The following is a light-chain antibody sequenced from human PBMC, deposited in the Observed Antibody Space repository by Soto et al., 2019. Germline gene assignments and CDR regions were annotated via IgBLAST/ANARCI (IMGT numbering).Light chain of an antibody. J-gene: IGKJ4*01. CDR1: QNGLYRSDNKNH. CDR2: WAS. CDR3: QQYNTSPLT. V-gene: IGKV4-1*01. Sequence: DFVMIQFPDSPASSAVSMGASATITCQSSQNGLYRSDNKNHLAWYQQKPGQPPKVLIYWASTRESGVPDRFSGSGSGTDFTLTISGLQSEDVAVYFCQQYNTSPLTFGGGTKVDIK.